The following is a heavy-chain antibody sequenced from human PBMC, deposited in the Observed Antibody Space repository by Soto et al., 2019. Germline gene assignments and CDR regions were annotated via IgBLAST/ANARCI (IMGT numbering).Heavy chain of an antibody. D-gene: IGHD6-13*01. CDR3: ATGLEAAAGTNY. V-gene: IGHV1-24*01. CDR1: GYTLTELS. CDR2: FDPEDGET. Sequence: ASVKVSCKVSGYTLTELSMHWVRQAPGKGLEWMGGFDPEDGETIYAQKFQGRVTMTEDTSTDTAYMELNSLRSEDTAVYYCATGLEAAAGTNYWGQGTLVTVSS. J-gene: IGHJ4*02.